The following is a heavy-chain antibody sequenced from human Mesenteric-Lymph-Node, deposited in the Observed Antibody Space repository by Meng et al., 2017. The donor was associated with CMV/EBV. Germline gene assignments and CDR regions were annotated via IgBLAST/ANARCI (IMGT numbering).Heavy chain of an antibody. V-gene: IGHV3-30*02. J-gene: IGHJ6*02. CDR2: IRFDATNK. CDR1: GFTFNNYA. CDR3: ANYGMDV. Sequence: GESLKISCAASGFTFNNYAMHWVRQAPGKGLEWVAFIRFDATNKYYGDSVRGRFTISRDNSRNTLYLQMNSLRAEDTAVYYCANYGMDVWGQGTTVTVSS.